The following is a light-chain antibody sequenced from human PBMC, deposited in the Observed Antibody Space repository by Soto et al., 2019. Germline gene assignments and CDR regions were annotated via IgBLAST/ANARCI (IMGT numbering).Light chain of an antibody. Sequence: EIVMTQSPATLSVSPGARATLSCRASQSVSSNLAWYQQKPGQAPRLLICGASTRATGIPARFSGSGSGTEFTLTISSLQSEDFAVYYCQQYNNWPPYTFGQGTKLEIK. CDR3: QQYNNWPPYT. CDR1: QSVSSN. J-gene: IGKJ2*01. CDR2: GAS. V-gene: IGKV3-15*01.